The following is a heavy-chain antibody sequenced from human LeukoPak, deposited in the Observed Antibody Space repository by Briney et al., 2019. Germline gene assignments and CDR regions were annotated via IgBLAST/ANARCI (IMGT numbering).Heavy chain of an antibody. D-gene: IGHD6-13*01. CDR2: ISGSGDNT. CDR3: AKVPQQLLPSDFDY. Sequence: GGSLRLSCAASGFTFSTYAMTWVRQAPGKGLEWVSGISGSGDNTYYADSVKGRFTISRDNSKNTLYLQMSSLRAEDTAVYYCAKVPQQLLPSDFDYWGQGTLVTVSS. J-gene: IGHJ4*02. CDR1: GFTFSTYA. V-gene: IGHV3-23*01.